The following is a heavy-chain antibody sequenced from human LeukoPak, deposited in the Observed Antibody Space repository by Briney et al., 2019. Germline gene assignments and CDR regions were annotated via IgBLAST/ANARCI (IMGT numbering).Heavy chain of an antibody. CDR2: IYYSGST. CDR3: ARVAVWDSSRFDY. V-gene: IGHV4-59*01. J-gene: IGHJ4*02. CDR1: GGSISSYY. D-gene: IGHD6-19*01. Sequence: SETLSLTCTVSGGSISSYYRSWIRQPPGEGLEWIGYIYYSGSTNYNPSLKSRVTISVDTSKNQFSLKLSSVTAADTAVYYCARVAVWDSSRFDYWGQGTPVTVSS.